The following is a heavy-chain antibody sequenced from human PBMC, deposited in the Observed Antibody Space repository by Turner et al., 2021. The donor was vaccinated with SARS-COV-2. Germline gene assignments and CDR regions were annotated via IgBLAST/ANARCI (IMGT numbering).Heavy chain of an antibody. CDR2: IGGDYEK. Sequence: QVTLTESGPALVKPTQTLTLTCIFSGFSLRTRGMRVSWIRQPPAKALEWLARIGGDYEKFYSTSLKNRHTLHKDTSKIQVALTKTNMDPVDTATYYCARTTGSYYDSVGNYYSLYYFDYWGQGTLVTVSS. CDR3: ARTTGSYYDSVGNYYSLYYFDY. J-gene: IGHJ4*02. D-gene: IGHD3-22*01. V-gene: IGHV2-70*04. CDR1: GFSLRTRGMR.